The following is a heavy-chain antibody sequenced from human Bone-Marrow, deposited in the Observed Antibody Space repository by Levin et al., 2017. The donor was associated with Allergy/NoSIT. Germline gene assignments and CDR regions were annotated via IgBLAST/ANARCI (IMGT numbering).Heavy chain of an antibody. D-gene: IGHD3-10*01. J-gene: IGHJ6*02. V-gene: IGHV1-2*02. Sequence: ASVKVSCKASGYTLTGYYMHWVRQAPGQGLEWMGWINPNSGGTNYAQKLQGRVTMTRDTSISTAYMSLSRLRSDDTAVYYCARGPVTMVRGYGMDVWGQGTTVTVSS. CDR3: ARGPVTMVRGYGMDV. CDR1: GYTLTGYY. CDR2: INPNSGGT.